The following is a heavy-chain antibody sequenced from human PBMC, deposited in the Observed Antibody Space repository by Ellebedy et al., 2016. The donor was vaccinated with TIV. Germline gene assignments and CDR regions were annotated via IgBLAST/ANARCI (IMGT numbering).Heavy chain of an antibody. Sequence: SETLSLTCTVSGGSLSGHFWSWIRQPPGKGLEWIGFIHYSGSTTFNPSLNSRVTMSSDTSKNQFSLRLSSVTAADTAVYYCASTVWGGLFDYWGQGTLVTVSS. V-gene: IGHV4-59*11. CDR2: IHYSGST. J-gene: IGHJ4*02. CDR3: ASTVWGGLFDY. D-gene: IGHD3-16*01. CDR1: GGSLSGHF.